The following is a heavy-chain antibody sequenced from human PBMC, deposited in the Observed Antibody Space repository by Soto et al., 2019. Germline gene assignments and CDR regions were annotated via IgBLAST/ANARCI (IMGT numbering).Heavy chain of an antibody. CDR3: ARTRDYGDYVALDVTAYFDL. CDR1: GFTFSSYS. CDR2: ISSSSSTI. V-gene: IGHV3-48*01. D-gene: IGHD4-17*01. J-gene: IGHJ2*01. Sequence: EVQLVESGGGLVQPGGSLRLSCAASGFTFSSYSMNWVRQAPGKGLEWVSYISSSSSTIYYADSVKGRFTISRDNAKNSLYLQMNSLRAEDTAVYYCARTRDYGDYVALDVTAYFDLWGRGTLVTVSS.